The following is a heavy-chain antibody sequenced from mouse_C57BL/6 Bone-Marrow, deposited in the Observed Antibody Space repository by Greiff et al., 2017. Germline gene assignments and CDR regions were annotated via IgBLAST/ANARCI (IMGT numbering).Heavy chain of an antibody. V-gene: IGHV5-16*01. CDR3: ARCLPQGLYYFDY. J-gene: IGHJ2*01. CDR1: GFTFSDYY. Sequence: EVMLVESEGGLVQPGSSMKLSCTASGFTFSDYYMAWVRQVPEKGLEGVANINYDGSSTYYLDSLKSRFIISRDNAKNILYLQMSSLKSEDTATYYCARCLPQGLYYFDYWGQGTTRTVSS. D-gene: IGHD2-1*01. CDR2: INYDGSST.